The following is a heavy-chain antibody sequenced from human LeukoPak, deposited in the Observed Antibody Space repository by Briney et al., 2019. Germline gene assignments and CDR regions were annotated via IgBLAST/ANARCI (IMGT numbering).Heavy chain of an antibody. D-gene: IGHD3-10*01. CDR1: GFTFISYG. V-gene: IGHV3-33*01. CDR2: IWYDGSNK. J-gene: IGHJ4*02. CDR3: ARGGDFDY. Sequence: PGGSLRLSCAASGFTFISYGMHWVRQAPGKGLEWVAVIWYDGSNKYYADSVKGRFTISRDNSKNTLYLQMNSLRAEDTAVYYSARGGDFDYWGQGTLVTVSS.